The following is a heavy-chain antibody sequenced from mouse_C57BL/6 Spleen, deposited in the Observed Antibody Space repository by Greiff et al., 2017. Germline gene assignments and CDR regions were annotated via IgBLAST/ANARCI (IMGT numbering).Heavy chain of an antibody. CDR3: ARWREGYYAMDY. CDR2: IYPGDGDT. V-gene: IGHV1-82*01. J-gene: IGHJ4*01. CDR1: GYAFSSSW. Sequence: VKLQESGPELVKPGASVKISCKASGYAFSSSWMNWVKQRPGKGLEWIGRIYPGDGDTNYNGKFKGKATLTADKSSSTAYMQLSSLTSEDSAVYFCARWREGYYAMDYWGQGTSVTVSS.